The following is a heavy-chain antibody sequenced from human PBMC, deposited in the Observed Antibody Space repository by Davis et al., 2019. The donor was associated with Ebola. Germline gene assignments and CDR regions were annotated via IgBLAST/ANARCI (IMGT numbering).Heavy chain of an antibody. CDR3: AKDVRGCNRTMDY. CDR2: ISGYGDNT. D-gene: IGHD2/OR15-2a*01. Sequence: GESLKISCAASGLDFSIHAMSWVRQAPGKGLEWVSGISGYGDNTYYADSVEGRFTISRDNSKNTMYLQLNSLRAEDTAVYYCAKDVRGCNRTMDYWGQGTLVTASS. CDR1: GLDFSIHA. V-gene: IGHV3-23*01. J-gene: IGHJ4*02.